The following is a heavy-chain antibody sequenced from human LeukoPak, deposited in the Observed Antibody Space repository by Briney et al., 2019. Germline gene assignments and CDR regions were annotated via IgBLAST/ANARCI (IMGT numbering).Heavy chain of an antibody. V-gene: IGHV3-23*01. D-gene: IGHD4-17*01. CDR2: ISSSGGST. CDR3: AKGKKVDGPYGPDC. J-gene: IGHJ4*02. CDR1: GFTFSSYA. Sequence: PGGSLRLSCAASGFTFSSYAVNWVRQAPGKGLQWVSAISSSGGSTYYADSVKGRFTISRDNSKNTLFLQMNSLRAEDTAVYYCAKGKKVDGPYGPDCWGQGTLVTVSS.